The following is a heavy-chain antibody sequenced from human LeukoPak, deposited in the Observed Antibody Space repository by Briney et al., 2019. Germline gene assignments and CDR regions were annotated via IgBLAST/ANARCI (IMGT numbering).Heavy chain of an antibody. V-gene: IGHV1-69*13. Sequence: GASVKVSCKASGGTFSSYAISWVRQAPGQGLEWMGGIIPIFGTANYAQKFQGRVTITADESTSTAYMELSSLRSEDTAVYYCARDGLGLRYFDWLAPDYWGQGTLVTVSS. CDR3: ARDGLGLRYFDWLAPDY. CDR1: GGTFSSYA. D-gene: IGHD3-9*01. CDR2: IIPIFGTA. J-gene: IGHJ4*02.